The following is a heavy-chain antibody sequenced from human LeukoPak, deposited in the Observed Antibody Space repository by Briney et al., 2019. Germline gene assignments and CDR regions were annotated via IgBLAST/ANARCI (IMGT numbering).Heavy chain of an antibody. V-gene: IGHV3-15*01. CDR1: GISFTNVW. Sequence: GGSLRLSCAVSGISFTNVWMSWVRQAPGKGLEWVGRIQSYTDGGSTNFAPPVRGRFTISRDDYRNTVYLQMNSLKTEDTAVYYCATDSGERYYGLYWSFDLWGRGGLVTVSS. CDR3: ATDSGERYYGLYWSFDL. CDR2: IQSYTDGGST. J-gene: IGHJ2*01. D-gene: IGHD3-10*01.